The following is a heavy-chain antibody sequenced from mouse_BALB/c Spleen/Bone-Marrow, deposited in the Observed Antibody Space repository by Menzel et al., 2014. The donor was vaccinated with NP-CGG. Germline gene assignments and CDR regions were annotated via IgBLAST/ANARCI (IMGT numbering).Heavy chain of an antibody. Sequence: VQLPQSGPGLVAPSQSLSITCTVSGLSLTGFGINWICQPPGKGLEWLGMIWGDGPTDYNSALKSRLSINKDNSKSQVFLKMNSLQAGDTARYYCAREKYGNYYAKDYWGQGTSVTVSS. D-gene: IGHD2-10*02. CDR1: GLSLTGFG. CDR3: AREKYGNYYAKDY. CDR2: IWGDGPT. J-gene: IGHJ4*01. V-gene: IGHV2-6-7*01.